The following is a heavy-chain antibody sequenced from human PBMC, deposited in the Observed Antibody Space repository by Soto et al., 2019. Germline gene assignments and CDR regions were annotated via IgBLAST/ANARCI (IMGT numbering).Heavy chain of an antibody. J-gene: IGHJ4*02. D-gene: IGHD3-9*01. CDR1: GYTFTHFY. CDR2: ISPHNFNT. Sequence: QVQLVQSGAEVKKPGDSLKVSCSASGYTFTHFYITWVRQAPGQGLEWMGAISPHNFNTNFAQKFQGRVTLTTDTDTSTDYMELRSLRSDDTAVYYCARDEGGDDILTGYYKAHHFDYWGQGVLVTVSS. CDR3: ARDEGGDDILTGYYKAHHFDY. V-gene: IGHV1-18*01.